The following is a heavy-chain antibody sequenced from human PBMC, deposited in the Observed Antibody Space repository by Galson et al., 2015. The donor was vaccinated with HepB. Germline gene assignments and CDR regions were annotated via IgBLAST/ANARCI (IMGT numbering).Heavy chain of an antibody. J-gene: IGHJ5*02. CDR3: ARGAPVVGLDAIQNNWFDP. CDR2: ISAYNGNT. V-gene: IGHV1-18*01. Sequence: SVKVSCKVSGYSFSSYSITWVRQAPGQGLEWMGWISAYNGNTYYAQPLQGRVTMTTDTSTSTPYMELTSLRSDDTAVYYCARGAPVVGLDAIQNNWFDPWGQGTLVTVSS. D-gene: IGHD2-15*01. CDR1: GYSFSSYS.